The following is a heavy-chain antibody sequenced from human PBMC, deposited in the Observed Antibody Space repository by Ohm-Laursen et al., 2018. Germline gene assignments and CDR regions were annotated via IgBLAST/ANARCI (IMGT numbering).Heavy chain of an antibody. V-gene: IGHV4-4*07. J-gene: IGHJ5*02. CDR1: GGSISSYY. Sequence: SETLSLTCTVSGGSISSYYWSWIRQPAGKGLEWIGRIYTSGSTNYNPSLKSRVTMSVDTSKNQFSLKLSSVTAADTAVYYCARVGRGPTPSGSYNNWFDPWGQGTLVTVSS. CDR2: IYTSGST. D-gene: IGHD1-26*01. CDR3: ARVGRGPTPSGSYNNWFDP.